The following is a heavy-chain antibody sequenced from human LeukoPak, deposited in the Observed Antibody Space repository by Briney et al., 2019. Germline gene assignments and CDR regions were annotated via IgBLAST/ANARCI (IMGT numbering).Heavy chain of an antibody. CDR1: GFTFDDYA. Sequence: PGRSLRLSCAASGFTFDDYAMHWVRQAPGKGLEWVSGISWNSGSIGYADSVKGRFTISRGNAKNTLYLQMNSLRPEDTALYYCAKGDTNGAPFDSWGQETLVTASS. J-gene: IGHJ4*02. CDR2: ISWNSGSI. D-gene: IGHD3-16*01. CDR3: AKGDTNGAPFDS. V-gene: IGHV3-9*01.